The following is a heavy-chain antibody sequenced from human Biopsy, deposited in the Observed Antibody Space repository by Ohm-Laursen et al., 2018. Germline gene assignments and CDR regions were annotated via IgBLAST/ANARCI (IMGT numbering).Heavy chain of an antibody. D-gene: IGHD1-14*01. J-gene: IGHJ5*02. CDR1: GGSLSSYS. CDR3: ARDRDRRGWFDP. V-gene: IGHV4-4*07. CDR2: IYTSGIT. Sequence: SDTLSLTCTVSGGSLSSYSWSWIRQPAGKGLEWIGQIYTSGITNYNPSLKNRVTMSVDTSKNKFSLRGISVTASDTAVYYCARDRDRRGWFDPWGQGTLVTVSS.